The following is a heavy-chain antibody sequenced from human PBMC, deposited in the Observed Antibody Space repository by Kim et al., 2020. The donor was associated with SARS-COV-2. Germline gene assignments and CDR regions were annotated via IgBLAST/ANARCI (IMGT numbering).Heavy chain of an antibody. Sequence: SETLSLTCTVSGGSISSSSYYWGWIRQPPGKGLEWIGSIYYSGSTYYNPSLKSRVTISVDTSKNQFSLKLSSVTAADTAVYYCARLTNQGFFDYWGQGTLVTVSS. J-gene: IGHJ4*02. CDR1: GGSISSSSYY. V-gene: IGHV4-39*01. CDR3: ARLTNQGFFDY. CDR2: IYYSGST. D-gene: IGHD2-2*01.